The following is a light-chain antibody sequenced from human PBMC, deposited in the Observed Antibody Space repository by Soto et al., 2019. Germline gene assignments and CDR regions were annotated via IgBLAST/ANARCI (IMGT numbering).Light chain of an antibody. J-gene: IGKJ2*01. CDR2: DAS. V-gene: IGKV3-11*01. Sequence: EIVLTQSPATLSLSPGERATLSCRASQSVSSYLAWYQQKPGQAPRLLIYDASNRATGIPARFSGSGSGTDFTITISSLEPEDFAVYYCQQRSNWPTFVQGTKLEIK. CDR3: QQRSNWPT. CDR1: QSVSSY.